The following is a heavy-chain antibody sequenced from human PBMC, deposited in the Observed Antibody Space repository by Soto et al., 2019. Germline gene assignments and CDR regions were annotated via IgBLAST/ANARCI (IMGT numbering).Heavy chain of an antibody. CDR1: GGSISSGGYY. CDR2: IYYSWST. V-gene: IGHV4-31*03. J-gene: IGHJ4*02. D-gene: IGHD4-4*01. Sequence: SYSLSLTCTFSGGSISSGGYYWSWILQHPGKGLECIGYIYYSWSTYYHPSLKSRVTISVVTSKNQVSLKLSFVTAADTAVYYCARDKSNYAGFDYWGQGTLVTVSS. CDR3: ARDKSNYAGFDY.